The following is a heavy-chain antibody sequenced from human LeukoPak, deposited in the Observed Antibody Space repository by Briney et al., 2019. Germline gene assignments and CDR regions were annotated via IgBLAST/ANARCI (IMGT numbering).Heavy chain of an antibody. D-gene: IGHD1-1*01. J-gene: IGHJ4*02. CDR2: SSGSGAT. Sequence: QPGEALRRSCAASGFTFSNYVMSWVRQAPGKGLEWVSSSSGSGATYYADSVKGRFTISRDTSQNTLYLQINSLRVEDTAVYYCAKGGRGNDGDYWGQGTLVTVSS. V-gene: IGHV3-23*01. CDR3: AKGGRGNDGDY. CDR1: GFTFSNYV.